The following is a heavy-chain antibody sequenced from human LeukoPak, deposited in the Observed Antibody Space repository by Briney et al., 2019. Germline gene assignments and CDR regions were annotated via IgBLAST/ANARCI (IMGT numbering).Heavy chain of an antibody. CDR3: ARTPGVAVAGTRAGLDP. CDR2: MNPNSGNT. D-gene: IGHD6-19*01. Sequence: GASVKVSCKASGYTFTSYDINWVRQATGQGLEWMGWMNPNSGNTGYAQKFQGRVTMTRNTSISTAYMELSSLRPEDTAVYYCARTPGVAVAGTRAGLDPWGQGTLVTVSS. CDR1: GYTFTSYD. V-gene: IGHV1-8*01. J-gene: IGHJ5*02.